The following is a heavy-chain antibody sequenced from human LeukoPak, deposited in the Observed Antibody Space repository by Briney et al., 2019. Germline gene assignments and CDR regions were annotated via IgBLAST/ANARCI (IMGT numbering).Heavy chain of an antibody. Sequence: GGSLRLSCAASGFSISNDWMSWFRQAPGKGLEWVGRIKSKTDGGTTDYAAPVKGRFTISRDDSKNTLYLQMNSLKTEDTAVYYCTTGIDIVVVPAATDYWGQGTLVTVSS. V-gene: IGHV3-15*01. CDR1: GFSISNDW. CDR3: TTGIDIVVVPAATDY. J-gene: IGHJ4*02. D-gene: IGHD2-2*01. CDR2: IKSKTDGGTT.